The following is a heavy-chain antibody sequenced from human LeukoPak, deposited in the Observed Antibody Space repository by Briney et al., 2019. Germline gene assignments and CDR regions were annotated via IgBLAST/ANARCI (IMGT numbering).Heavy chain of an antibody. D-gene: IGHD6-13*01. J-gene: IGHJ4*02. CDR3: ARDPTSAYSSSWYMDY. CDR1: GYTFTGYY. Sequence: ASVKVSCKASGYTFTGYYMHWVRQAPGQGLEWVGWINLNNDDTNYAQKFQGWVTMTRDTSISTAYMELSRLRSDDTAVYYCARDPTSAYSSSWYMDYWGQGTLVTVSS. CDR2: INLNNDDT. V-gene: IGHV1-2*04.